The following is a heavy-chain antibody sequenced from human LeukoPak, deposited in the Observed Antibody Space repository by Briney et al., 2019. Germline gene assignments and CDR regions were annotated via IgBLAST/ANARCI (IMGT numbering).Heavy chain of an antibody. D-gene: IGHD3-3*01. CDR3: AKESYYAGYFDY. CDR2: ISYDGRNE. J-gene: IGHJ4*02. CDR1: GFTFTKFG. Sequence: PGGYLRLSCAASGFTFTKFGMPWVRQAPGRGLEWVAIISYDGRNEKYVDSVKGRFTISRDNARNTLFLQMNNLRVEDTALYYCAKESYYAGYFDYWGQGALVTVSS. V-gene: IGHV3-30*18.